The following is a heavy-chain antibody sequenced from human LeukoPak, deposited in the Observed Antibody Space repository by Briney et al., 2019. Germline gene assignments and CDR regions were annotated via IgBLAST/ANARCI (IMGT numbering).Heavy chain of an antibody. D-gene: IGHD3-3*01. CDR1: GFTFSSYS. Sequence: GGSLRLSCAASGFTFSSYSMNWVRQAPGKGLEWVSYISSSSSTIYYADSVKGRFTISRDNAKNSLYLQMNSLRAEDTAVYYCARVFLRSLRFLEWLGDDAFDIWGQGTMVTASS. CDR2: ISSSSSTI. V-gene: IGHV3-48*01. CDR3: ARVFLRSLRFLEWLGDDAFDI. J-gene: IGHJ3*02.